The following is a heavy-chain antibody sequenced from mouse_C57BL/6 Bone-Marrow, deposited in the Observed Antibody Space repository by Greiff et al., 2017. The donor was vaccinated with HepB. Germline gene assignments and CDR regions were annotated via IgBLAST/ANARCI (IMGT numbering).Heavy chain of an antibody. CDR2: ISSGGSYT. Sequence: DVMLVESGGDLVKPGGSLKLSCAASGFTFSSYGMSWVRQTPDKRLEWVATISSGGSYTYYPDSVKGRFTISRDNAKNTLYLQMSSLKSEDTAMYYCARSYYYGSSTRDFDYWGQGTTLTVSS. J-gene: IGHJ2*01. CDR1: GFTFSSYG. V-gene: IGHV5-6*02. D-gene: IGHD1-1*01. CDR3: ARSYYYGSSTRDFDY.